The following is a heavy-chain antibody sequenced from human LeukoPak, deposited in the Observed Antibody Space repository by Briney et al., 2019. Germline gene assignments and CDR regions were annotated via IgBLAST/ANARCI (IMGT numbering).Heavy chain of an antibody. V-gene: IGHV5-51*01. CDR2: IYLGDSDT. CDR1: GNIFTSYW. Sequence: GESLTISCKGSGNIFTSYWIGWVRQMPGKGLEWMGIIYLGDSDTRYSPSFEGQVTISADKSISTAYLQWSSLKASDTAIYYCARSLVGYCSGGSCDNWFDPWGQGTLVTVST. D-gene: IGHD2-15*01. J-gene: IGHJ5*02. CDR3: ARSLVGYCSGGSCDNWFDP.